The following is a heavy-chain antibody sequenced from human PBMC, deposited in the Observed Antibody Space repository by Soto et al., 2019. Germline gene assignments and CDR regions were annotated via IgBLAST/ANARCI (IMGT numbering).Heavy chain of an antibody. CDR2: IYTSGST. D-gene: IGHD6-6*01. Sequence: SETLSLTCTVSGGSISSYYWSWIRQPAGKGLEWIGRIYTSGSTNYNPSLKSRVTMSVDTSKNQFSLKLSSVTAADTAVYYCARDPEQLEGGWFDPWGQGTLVTVSS. CDR3: ARDPEQLEGGWFDP. V-gene: IGHV4-4*07. J-gene: IGHJ5*02. CDR1: GGSISSYY.